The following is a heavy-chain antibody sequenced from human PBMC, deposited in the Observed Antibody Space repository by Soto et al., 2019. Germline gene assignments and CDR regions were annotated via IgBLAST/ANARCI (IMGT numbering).Heavy chain of an antibody. D-gene: IGHD1-7*01. J-gene: IGHJ4*02. CDR3: AKDETGTTGYFDY. Sequence: PGGSLRLSCAASGFTFSSYAMSWVRRAPGKGLEWVSAISGSGGSTYYADSVKGRFTISRDNSKNTLYLQMNSLRAEDTAVYYCAKDETGTTGYFDYWGQGTLVTVSS. CDR1: GFTFSSYA. V-gene: IGHV3-23*01. CDR2: ISGSGGST.